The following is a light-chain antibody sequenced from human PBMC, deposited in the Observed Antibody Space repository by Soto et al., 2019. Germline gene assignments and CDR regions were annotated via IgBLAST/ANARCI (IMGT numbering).Light chain of an antibody. CDR1: QSVSSSY. J-gene: IGKJ1*01. CDR2: GVS. CDR3: QQYSTSPWT. Sequence: EIVLTQSPGTLSLSPGARATLSCRASQSVSSSYLAWYQQKPGQAPRLLIYGVSSRATGFPDRFSGSGSGTDFTLTISSLEPEDFAVYYCQQYSTSPWTFGQGTKVEIK. V-gene: IGKV3-20*01.